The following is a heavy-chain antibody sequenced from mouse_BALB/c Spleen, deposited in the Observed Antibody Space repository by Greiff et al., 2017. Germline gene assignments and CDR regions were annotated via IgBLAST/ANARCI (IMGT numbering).Heavy chain of an antibody. D-gene: IGHD1-1*01. CDR1: GFSLTSYG. CDR3: AREGAYYYGSSYDAMDY. J-gene: IGHJ4*01. CDR2: IWAGGST. V-gene: IGHV2-9*02. Sequence: VQLQQSGPGLVAPSQSLSITCTVSGFSLTSYGVHWVRQPPGKGLEWLGVIWAGGSTNYNSALMSRLSISKDNSKSQVFLKMNSLQTDDTAMYYCAREGAYYYGSSYDAMDYWGQGTSVTVSS.